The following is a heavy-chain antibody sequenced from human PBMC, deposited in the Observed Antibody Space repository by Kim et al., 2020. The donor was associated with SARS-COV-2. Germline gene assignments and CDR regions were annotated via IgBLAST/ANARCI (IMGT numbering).Heavy chain of an antibody. J-gene: IGHJ4*02. D-gene: IGHD3-10*01. CDR2: ISSSSSYI. CDR3: ARDGTWGGSGGYYSDY. CDR1: GFTFSSYS. V-gene: IGHV3-21*04. Sequence: GGSLRLSCAASGFTFSSYSMNWVRQAPGKGLEWVSSISSSSSYIYYADSVKGRFTISRDNAKNSLYLQMNSLRAEDTAVYYCARDGTWGGSGGYYSDYWGPRALGTVSS.